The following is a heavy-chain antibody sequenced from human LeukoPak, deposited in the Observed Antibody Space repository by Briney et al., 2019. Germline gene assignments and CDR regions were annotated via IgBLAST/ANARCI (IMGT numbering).Heavy chain of an antibody. Sequence: SETLSLTCTVSGGSVSSGGYYWSWIRQHPGKGLEWIGYIYYSGSTYYNPSLKSRVTMSVDTSKNQFSLKLSSVTAADTAVYYCARNDYDSSGYDAFDTWGQGTMVTVSS. CDR3: ARNDYDSSGYDAFDT. J-gene: IGHJ3*02. CDR2: IYYSGST. V-gene: IGHV4-31*03. D-gene: IGHD3-22*01. CDR1: GGSVSSGGYY.